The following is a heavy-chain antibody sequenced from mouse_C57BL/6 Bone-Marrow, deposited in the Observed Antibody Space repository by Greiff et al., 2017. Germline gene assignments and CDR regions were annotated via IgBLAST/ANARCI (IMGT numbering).Heavy chain of an antibody. CDR2: IHPSDSAT. Sequence: VQLQQPGAELVKPGASVKVSCTASGYTFTSSWLHWVQQRPGQGLEWIGRIHPSDSATNYNQKFKGKATLTVDQSSSTAYMQLSSLTSEDSAVYYCAIFTTVVPLDAMDYWGQGTSVTVSA. V-gene: IGHV1-74*01. J-gene: IGHJ4*01. CDR1: GYTFTSSW. CDR3: AIFTTVVPLDAMDY. D-gene: IGHD1-1*01.